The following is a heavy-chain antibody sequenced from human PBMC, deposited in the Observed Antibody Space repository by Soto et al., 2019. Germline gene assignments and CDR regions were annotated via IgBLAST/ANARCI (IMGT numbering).Heavy chain of an antibody. CDR2: ISSSSSTI. CDR1: GFTFSSYS. V-gene: IGHV3-48*02. J-gene: IGHJ6*02. CDR3: ARELVVVVITTGTTEYYYYYGMDV. Sequence: GGSLRLSCAASGFTFSSYSMNWVRQAPGKGLEWVSYISSSSSTIYYADSVKGRFTISRDNAKNSLYLQMNSLRDEDTAVYYCARELVVVVITTGTTEYYYYYGMDVWGQGTTVTVSS. D-gene: IGHD3-22*01.